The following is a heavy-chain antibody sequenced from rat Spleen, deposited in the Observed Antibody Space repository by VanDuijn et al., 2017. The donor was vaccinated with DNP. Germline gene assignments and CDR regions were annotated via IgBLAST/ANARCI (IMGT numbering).Heavy chain of an antibody. V-gene: IGHV5S10*01. CDR1: GFTFSDYY. J-gene: IGHJ2*01. Sequence: EVQLVESGGGLVQPGRSLKLSCAASGFTFSDYYMAWVRQAPRRGLEWVATIRYDGIKTYYRDSVKGRFTISRDNAKSTLYLQMDSLRSEDTATYYCTTDFERGYWGQGVMVTVSS. D-gene: IGHD1-11*01. CDR3: TTDFERGY. CDR2: IRYDGIKT.